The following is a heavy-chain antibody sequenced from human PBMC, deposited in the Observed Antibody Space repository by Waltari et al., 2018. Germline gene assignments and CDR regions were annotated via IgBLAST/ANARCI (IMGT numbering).Heavy chain of an antibody. J-gene: IGHJ4*02. D-gene: IGHD6-13*01. CDR2: MNSDGSST. V-gene: IGHV3-74*01. Sequence: EVQLVESGGGLVQPGGSLRLSCAASGFAFGSYWLHWVRQAPGKGLVWVARMNSDGSSTSYADSGKGRFTISRDNAKNTLYLQMNSLRAEDTAVYYCARRIAAAGTSGSASFDYWGQGTLVTVSS. CDR3: ARRIAAAGTSGSASFDY. CDR1: GFAFGSYW.